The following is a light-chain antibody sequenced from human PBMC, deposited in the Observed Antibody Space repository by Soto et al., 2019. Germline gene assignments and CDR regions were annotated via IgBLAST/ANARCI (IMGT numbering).Light chain of an antibody. CDR2: SND. CDR3: AVWDDNLNGVI. Sequence: QSVVTQPPSTSGTPGQRGSISCSGSSSNVGINAVNWYQQFPGTAPKLLIHSNDQRPSGVPDRFSGSKSGTSASLAISGLQYEDEADYYCAVWDDNLNGVIFGGVTKLTVL. V-gene: IGLV1-44*01. J-gene: IGLJ2*01. CDR1: SSNVGINA.